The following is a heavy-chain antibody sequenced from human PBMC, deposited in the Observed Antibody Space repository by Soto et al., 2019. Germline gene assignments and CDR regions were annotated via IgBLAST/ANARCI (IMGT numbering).Heavy chain of an antibody. CDR2: ISGSGGST. D-gene: IGHD3-22*01. CDR1: GFTFSSYA. J-gene: IGHJ3*02. Sequence: EVQLLESGGGLVQPGGSLRLSCAASGFTFSSYAMSWVRQAPGKGLEWVSAISGSGGSTYYADSVKGRFTISRDNSKNTLYLQMNSLRAEDTAVYYCAKCFYYDSSGYYLPDAFDIWGQGTMVTVSS. V-gene: IGHV3-23*01. CDR3: AKCFYYDSSGYYLPDAFDI.